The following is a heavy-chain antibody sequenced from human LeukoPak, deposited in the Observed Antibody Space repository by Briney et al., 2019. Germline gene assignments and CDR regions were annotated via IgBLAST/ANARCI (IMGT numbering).Heavy chain of an antibody. CDR1: GGSISSYY. Sequence: SETLSLTCTVSGGSISSYYWSWIRQPPGKGLEWIGYIYYSGSTNYNPSLKSQVTISVDTSKNQFSLKLSSVTAADTAVYYCARSYSGSYYGYYFDYWGQGTLVTVSS. J-gene: IGHJ4*02. D-gene: IGHD1-26*01. V-gene: IGHV4-59*01. CDR3: ARSYSGSYYGYYFDY. CDR2: IYYSGST.